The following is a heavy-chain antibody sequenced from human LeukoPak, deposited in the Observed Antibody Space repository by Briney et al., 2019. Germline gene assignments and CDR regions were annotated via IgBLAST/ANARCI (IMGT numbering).Heavy chain of an antibody. J-gene: IGHJ4*02. D-gene: IGHD3-10*01. Sequence: SETLSLTCTVSGGSIRGYFWSWLRQPPGKRLEWLGDIHYSGTTNYNPSPNSRVTISLDTSKNQFSLRLSSVTTADTAVYYCARYGITIVRGGKYYFDSWGQGTLVTVSS. CDR3: ARYGITIVRGGKYYFDS. CDR1: GGSIRGYF. CDR2: IHYSGTT. V-gene: IGHV4-59*08.